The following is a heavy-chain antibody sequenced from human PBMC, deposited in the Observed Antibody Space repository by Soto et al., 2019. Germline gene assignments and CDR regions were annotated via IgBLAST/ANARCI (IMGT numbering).Heavy chain of an antibody. J-gene: IGHJ6*02. CDR3: ARDAVAAAGTGPYYYYGMDV. V-gene: IGHV4-30-4*01. CDR1: GGPISSGDYY. CDR2: IYYSGST. D-gene: IGHD6-13*01. Sequence: SETLSLTCTVSGGPISSGDYYWSWIRQPPGKGMEWIGYIYYSGSTYYNPSLKSRVTISVDTSKNQFPLKLSSVTAADTAVYYCARDAVAAAGTGPYYYYGMDVWGQGTTVTVSS.